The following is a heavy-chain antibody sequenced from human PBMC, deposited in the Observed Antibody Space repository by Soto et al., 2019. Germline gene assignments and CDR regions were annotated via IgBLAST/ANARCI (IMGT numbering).Heavy chain of an antibody. D-gene: IGHD6-6*01. J-gene: IGHJ6*02. Sequence: SETLSLTCTVSGGSISSGGYYWSWIRQHPGKGLEWIGYIYYSGSTYYNPSLKSRVTISVDTSKNQFSLKLSSVTAADTAVYYCARGPSLDYYYGMDVWGQGTTVTVSS. CDR3: ARGPSLDYYYGMDV. V-gene: IGHV4-31*03. CDR2: IYYSGST. CDR1: GGSISSGGYY.